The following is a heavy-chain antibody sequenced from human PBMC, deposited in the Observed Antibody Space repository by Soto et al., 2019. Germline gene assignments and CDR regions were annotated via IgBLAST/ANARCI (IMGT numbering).Heavy chain of an antibody. Sequence: ASVKVSCKASGGTFSSYTISWVRQAPGQGLEWMGRIIPILGIANYAQKFQGRVTITADKSTSTAYMELNSLRVEDTAVYYCARGRSDYTNYGAVLSFDNWGQGTLVTVSS. CDR2: IIPILGIA. CDR3: ARGRSDYTNYGAVLSFDN. D-gene: IGHD4-4*01. J-gene: IGHJ4*02. V-gene: IGHV1-69*02. CDR1: GGTFSSYT.